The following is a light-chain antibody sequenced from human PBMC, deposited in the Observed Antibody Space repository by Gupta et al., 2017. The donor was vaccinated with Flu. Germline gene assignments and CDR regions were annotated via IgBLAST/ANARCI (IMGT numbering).Light chain of an antibody. Sequence: QSVLTQPPSVAGAPGQTVTISCTGSSSNFGAGYDVHWYQQIPGTAPKLLIYGNNNRPPGVPDRFSGSKSGTSASLAITGLQAEDEADYYCQSYDTSLSGWVFGGGTKLTVL. CDR3: QSYDTSLSGWV. V-gene: IGLV1-40*01. CDR1: SSNFGAGYD. CDR2: GNN. J-gene: IGLJ3*02.